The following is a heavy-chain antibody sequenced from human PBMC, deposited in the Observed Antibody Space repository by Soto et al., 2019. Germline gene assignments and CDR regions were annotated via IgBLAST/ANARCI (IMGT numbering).Heavy chain of an antibody. D-gene: IGHD3-22*01. Sequence: ASVKVSCKASGYTFTSYGISWVRQAPGQGLEWMGWISAYNGNTNYAQKLQGRVTMTTDTSTSTAYMELSSLRSEDTAVYYCARDPITMIGYYEGHFDYWGQGTLVTVSS. CDR2: ISAYNGNT. CDR1: GYTFTSYG. J-gene: IGHJ4*02. V-gene: IGHV1-18*01. CDR3: ARDPITMIGYYEGHFDY.